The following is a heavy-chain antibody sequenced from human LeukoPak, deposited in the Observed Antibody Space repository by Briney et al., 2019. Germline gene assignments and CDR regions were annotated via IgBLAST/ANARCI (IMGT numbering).Heavy chain of an antibody. D-gene: IGHD4-17*01. CDR2: ISYDGSNK. CDR1: GFTFSSYA. CDR3: ARTVGYGDYHWFDP. V-gene: IGHV3-30*04. Sequence: GGSLRLSCAASGFTFSSYAMDWVRQAPGKGLEWVAVISYDGSNKYYADSVKGRFTISRDNSKNTLYLQMSSLRAEDTAVYYCARTVGYGDYHWFDPWGQGTLVTVSS. J-gene: IGHJ5*02.